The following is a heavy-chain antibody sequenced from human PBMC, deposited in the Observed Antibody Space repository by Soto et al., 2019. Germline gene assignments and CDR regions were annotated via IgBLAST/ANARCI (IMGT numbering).Heavy chain of an antibody. Sequence: TGGSLRLSCAASGFTFSSYAMHWVRQAPGKGLEWVAVISYDGSNKYYADSVKGRFTISRDNSKNTLYLQMNSLRAEDTAVYYCVTGTTDENAFDIWGQGTMVTVSS. CDR3: VTGTTDENAFDI. J-gene: IGHJ3*02. CDR2: ISYDGSNK. V-gene: IGHV3-30-3*01. CDR1: GFTFSSYA. D-gene: IGHD1-7*01.